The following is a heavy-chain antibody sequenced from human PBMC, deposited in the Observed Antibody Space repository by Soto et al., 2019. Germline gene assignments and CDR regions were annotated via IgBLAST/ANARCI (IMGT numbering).Heavy chain of an antibody. Sequence: PGESLKISCKGSGYSFTSYWIGWVRQMPGKGLEWMGIIYPGDSDTRYSPSFQGQVTISADKSISTAYLQWSSLKASDTAMYYCARGAEIPDYGDLFDYWGQGTLVTVSS. D-gene: IGHD4-17*01. CDR3: ARGAEIPDYGDLFDY. CDR1: GYSFTSYW. V-gene: IGHV5-51*01. J-gene: IGHJ4*02. CDR2: IYPGDSDT.